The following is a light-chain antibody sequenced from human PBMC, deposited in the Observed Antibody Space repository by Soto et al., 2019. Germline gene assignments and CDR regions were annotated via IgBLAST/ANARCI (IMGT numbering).Light chain of an antibody. V-gene: IGKV4-1*01. CDR3: HQYADTPRT. J-gene: IGKJ1*01. CDR1: RSALYSPNNKNY. CDR2: WAS. Sequence: DIVMTQSPDSLAVSLGKRATINCRSSRSALYSPNNKNYLAWYQKKPGQPPKLPIYWASYRESGLPDRFSGSGSAPDFTLTISSLPAEDVATYYCHQYADTPRTFGQGTKVEIK.